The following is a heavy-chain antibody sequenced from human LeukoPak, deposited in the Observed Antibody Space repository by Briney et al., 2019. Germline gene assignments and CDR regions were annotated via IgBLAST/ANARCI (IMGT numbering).Heavy chain of an antibody. V-gene: IGHV3-23*01. Sequence: GGSLRLSCATSGFPFSTSAMTWVRQAPGKGLEWVSHILSTGTTYYADSVRGCFTISRDNSKNTLYLLMTSLRAEDTAVYYCATVKYDYGDPVGWFDPWGQGTLVTVSS. CDR1: GFPFSTSA. D-gene: IGHD4-17*01. J-gene: IGHJ5*02. CDR3: ATVKYDYGDPVGWFDP. CDR2: ILSTGTT.